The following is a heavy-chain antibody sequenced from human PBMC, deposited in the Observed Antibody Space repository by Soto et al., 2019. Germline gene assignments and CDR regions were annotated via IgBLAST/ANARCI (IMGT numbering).Heavy chain of an antibody. V-gene: IGHV4-39*01. D-gene: IGHD6-6*01. J-gene: IGHJ4*02. Sequence: PSETLSLTCTVSGGSITSSSHYWGWIRQPPGKGLECIGNIYHDGNTYYNPSLKSRVTISLDTSKNQFSLRLNSVTAADTAVYYCARSSITPRLFMYPFDYWGQGTLVTVSS. CDR2: IYHDGNT. CDR1: GGSITSSSHY. CDR3: ARSSITPRLFMYPFDY.